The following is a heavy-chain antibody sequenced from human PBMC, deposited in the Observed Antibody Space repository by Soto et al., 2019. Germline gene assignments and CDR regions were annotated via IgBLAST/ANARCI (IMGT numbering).Heavy chain of an antibody. J-gene: IGHJ3*02. Sequence: SETLSLTCTVSGGSISSYYWSWIRQPPGKGLEWIGYIYYSGSTNYNPSLKSRVTISVDTSKNQFSLKLSSVTAADTAVYYCAREALRLGTNAFDIWGQGTMVTVSS. V-gene: IGHV4-59*01. CDR2: IYYSGST. CDR1: GGSISSYY. D-gene: IGHD7-27*01. CDR3: AREALRLGTNAFDI.